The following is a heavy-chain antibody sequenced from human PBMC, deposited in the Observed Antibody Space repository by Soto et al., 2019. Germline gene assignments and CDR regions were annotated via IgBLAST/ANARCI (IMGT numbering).Heavy chain of an antibody. CDR1: GDSISGGGYS. CDR2: TYHSGGA. Sequence: QLQLQESGSGLVKPSQTLSLTCVVSGDSISGGGYSWNWIRQPPGKGLEWIGHTYHSGGALYNPSLDSRVTISVDKSKNHFSLRLTSVTAADTAVYYCARDSRSGYYFDNWGQGTLVTVSS. J-gene: IGHJ4*02. V-gene: IGHV4-30-2*01. CDR3: ARDSRSGYYFDN. D-gene: IGHD3-22*01.